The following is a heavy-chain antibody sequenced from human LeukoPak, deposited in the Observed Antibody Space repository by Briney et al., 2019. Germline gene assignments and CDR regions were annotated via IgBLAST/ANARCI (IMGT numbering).Heavy chain of an antibody. Sequence: SETLSLTCTVSGGSTSSYYWSWIRQPPGKGLEWIGYIYYSGSTNYNPSLKSRVTISVDTSKNQFSLKLSSVTAADTAVYYCARVLPLRWESVRLGFDPWGQGTLVTVSS. V-gene: IGHV4-59*01. D-gene: IGHD3-16*01. CDR3: ARVLPLRWESVRLGFDP. CDR1: GGSTSSYY. J-gene: IGHJ5*02. CDR2: IYYSGST.